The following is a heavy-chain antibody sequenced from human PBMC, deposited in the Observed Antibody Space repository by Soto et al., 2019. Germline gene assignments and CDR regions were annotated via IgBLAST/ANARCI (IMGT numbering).Heavy chain of an antibody. CDR1: GFSLSAGGVG. CDR3: AHRYHPAWFDP. V-gene: IGHV2-5*01. Sequence: QITLKESGPTLGKPTQTLTLTCTFSGFSLSAGGVGVGWFRQPPGKAIEWLALIYWNDDKLYSPSLQSRLTITKDTSTNQVVLTMTNMDPVDTGTYYYAHRYHPAWFDPWGQGTLVTVSS. D-gene: IGHD2-2*01. J-gene: IGHJ5*02. CDR2: IYWNDDK.